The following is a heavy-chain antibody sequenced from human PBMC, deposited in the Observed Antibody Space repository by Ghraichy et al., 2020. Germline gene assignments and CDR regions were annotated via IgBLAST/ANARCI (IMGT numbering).Heavy chain of an antibody. CDR3: AIGGSSGYGPSAFDI. J-gene: IGHJ3*02. CDR2: IYYSGST. CDR1: GGSISSYY. Sequence: SETLSLTCTVSGGSISSYYWSWIRQPPGKGLEWIGYIYYSGSTNYNPSLKSRVTISVDTSKNQFSLKLSSVTAADTAVYYCAIGGSSGYGPSAFDIWGQGTMVTVSS. V-gene: IGHV4-59*01. D-gene: IGHD3-22*01.